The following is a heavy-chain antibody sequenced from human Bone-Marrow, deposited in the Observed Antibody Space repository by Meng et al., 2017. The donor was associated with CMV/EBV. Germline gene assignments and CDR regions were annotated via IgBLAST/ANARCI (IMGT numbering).Heavy chain of an antibody. CDR3: AREICSSTSCYIYYYYGMDV. D-gene: IGHD2-2*02. V-gene: IGHV3-23*03. Sequence: GESLKISCAASGFTFSSYAMSWVRQAPGKGLEWVSVIYSGGSSTYYADSVKGRFTISRDNSKNTLYLQMNSLRAEDTAVYYCAREICSSTSCYIYYYYGMDVWGQGTTVTVSS. CDR2: IYSGGSST. CDR1: GFTFSSYA. J-gene: IGHJ6*02.